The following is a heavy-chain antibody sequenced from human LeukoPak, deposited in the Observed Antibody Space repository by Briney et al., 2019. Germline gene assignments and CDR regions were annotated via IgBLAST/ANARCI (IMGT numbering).Heavy chain of an antibody. CDR1: GDSISSSSYY. D-gene: IGHD3-10*01. J-gene: IGHJ4*02. V-gene: IGHV4-39*01. Sequence: ASETLSLTCSVSGDSISSSSYYWGWIRQPPGKGLEWIGSIYYSGSTFYNPSLKSRVTISVDTSKNQFSLKLSSVTAADTALYYCAKHYMGSSYNHGLDCWGQGTLVTVSS. CDR3: AKHYMGSSYNHGLDC. CDR2: IYYSGST.